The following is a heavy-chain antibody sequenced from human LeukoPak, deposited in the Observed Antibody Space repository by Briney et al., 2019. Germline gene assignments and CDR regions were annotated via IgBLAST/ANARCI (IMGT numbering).Heavy chain of an antibody. CDR3: ARDLSGSYPDFDY. CDR1: GFTFSSYS. CDR2: ISSSSSYI. J-gene: IGHJ4*02. D-gene: IGHD3-10*01. V-gene: IGHV3-21*01. Sequence: PGGSLRLSCAASGFTFSSYSMNWVRQAPGKGLEWVSSISSSSSYIYYADSVKGRFTISRDNAKNLLYLQMNSLRAEDTAVYYCARDLSGSYPDFDYWGQGTLVTVSS.